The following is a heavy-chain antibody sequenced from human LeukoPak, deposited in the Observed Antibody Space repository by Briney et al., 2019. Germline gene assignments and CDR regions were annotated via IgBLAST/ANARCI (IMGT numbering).Heavy chain of an antibody. CDR1: GFTFSSYS. CDR2: ISSSSSYI. D-gene: IGHD3-22*01. Sequence: GGSLRLSCAASGFTFSSYSMTWVRQAPGKGLEWVSSISSSSSYIYYADSVKGRFTISRDNAKNSLYLQMNSLRAEDTAVYYCARDMTYYDSSGLDYWGQGTLVTVSS. V-gene: IGHV3-21*01. J-gene: IGHJ4*02. CDR3: ARDMTYYDSSGLDY.